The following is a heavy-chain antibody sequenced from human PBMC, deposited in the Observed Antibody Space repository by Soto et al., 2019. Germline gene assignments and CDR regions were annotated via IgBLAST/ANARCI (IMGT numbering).Heavy chain of an antibody. Sequence: EVQLVESGGGLVKPGGSLRLSCAASGFTFSSYSMNWVHQAPGKGLEWVSSISSSSSYIYYADSVKGRFTISRDNAKNSLYLQMNSLRAEDTAVYYCARARKAYCGGDCYSDAFDIWGQGTMVTVSS. V-gene: IGHV3-21*01. CDR3: ARARKAYCGGDCYSDAFDI. CDR2: ISSSSSYI. J-gene: IGHJ3*02. CDR1: GFTFSSYS. D-gene: IGHD2-21*02.